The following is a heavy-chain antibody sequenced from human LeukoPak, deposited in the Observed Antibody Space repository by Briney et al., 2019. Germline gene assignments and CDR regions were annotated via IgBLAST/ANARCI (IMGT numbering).Heavy chain of an antibody. J-gene: IGHJ4*02. CDR1: VYSFSSYW. D-gene: IGHD6-6*01. CDR3: ARLATARSLDY. V-gene: IGHV5-51*03. Sequence: KSGASLKISCKGSVYSFSSYWIGWVRQMPGEGLEWMGIIYPGDSDTRYIPSFQGQVTLSADKSISTAYLQWSGLKASDTARYYCARLATARSLDYWGQGTLVTVSS. CDR2: IYPGDSDT.